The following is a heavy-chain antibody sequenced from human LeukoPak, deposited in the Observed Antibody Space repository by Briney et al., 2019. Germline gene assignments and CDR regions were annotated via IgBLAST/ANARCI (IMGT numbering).Heavy chain of an antibody. D-gene: IGHD3-16*01. J-gene: IGHJ4*02. CDR1: GGSISSYY. CDR2: IYYSGST. Sequence: SETLSLTCTVSGGSISSYYWSWLRQPPGKGLEWIGYIYYSGSTNYNPSLKSRVTISVDTSKNQFSLKLSSVTVADTAVYYCARGLGDFGYWGQGTLVTVSS. CDR3: ARGLGDFGY. V-gene: IGHV4-59*01.